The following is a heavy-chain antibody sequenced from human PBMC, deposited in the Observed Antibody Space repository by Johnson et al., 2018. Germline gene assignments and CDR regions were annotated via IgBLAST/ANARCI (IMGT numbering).Heavy chain of an antibody. Sequence: QVQLVESGGGVVQPGRSLGLSCAASGFSFSSYGMHWVRQAPVRGLEWLAVISSDGRPKSYADSVKGRFTISRDSSKSRLYLQMDSLRAEDTAVYYCGKDPFGTTHYHFMDVWGKGTTVTVSS. D-gene: IGHD1-7*01. CDR1: GFSFSSYG. J-gene: IGHJ6*03. CDR2: ISSDGRPK. CDR3: GKDPFGTTHYHFMDV. V-gene: IGHV3-30*18.